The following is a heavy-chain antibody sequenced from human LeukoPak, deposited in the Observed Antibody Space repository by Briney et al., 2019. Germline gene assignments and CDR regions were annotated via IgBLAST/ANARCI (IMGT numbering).Heavy chain of an antibody. V-gene: IGHV3-7*03. J-gene: IGHJ4*02. CDR1: GFTLSSYW. Sequence: PGGSLRLSCAACGFTLSSYWMHWVRQAPGKGLEWVANINQDGSEKYYVHSVKGRFTISRDNAKNALYLQMNSLRAEDTAVYYCARRYFEYWGQGTLVTVSS. CDR3: ARRYFEY. CDR2: INQDGSEK.